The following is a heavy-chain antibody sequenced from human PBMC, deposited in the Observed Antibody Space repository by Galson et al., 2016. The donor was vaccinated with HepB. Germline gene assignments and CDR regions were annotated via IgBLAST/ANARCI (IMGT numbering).Heavy chain of an antibody. Sequence: SLRLSCAASGFSFSTSGMSWVRQTPGRGLEWLSGITGSGTTTHYADSVKGRFTISRDNSKNTLYLYMSSLRVGDTAVYYCGKHGGFDYWGQGALVTVSS. D-gene: IGHD3-16*01. V-gene: IGHV3-23*01. CDR2: ITGSGTTT. CDR3: GKHGGFDY. CDR1: GFSFSTSG. J-gene: IGHJ4*02.